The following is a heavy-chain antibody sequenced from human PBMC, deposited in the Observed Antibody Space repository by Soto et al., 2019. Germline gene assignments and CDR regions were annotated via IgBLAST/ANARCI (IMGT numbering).Heavy chain of an antibody. J-gene: IGHJ4*02. V-gene: IGHV3-23*01. CDR1: GFTFSSYA. Sequence: GGSLRLSCAASGFTFSSYAMSWVRQAPGKGLEWVSAISGSGGSTYYADSVKGRFTISRDNSKNTLYLQMNSLRAEDTAVYYCAKVGSYYDILTGYYMGAFDYWGQGT. CDR3: AKVGSYYDILTGYYMGAFDY. D-gene: IGHD3-9*01. CDR2: ISGSGGST.